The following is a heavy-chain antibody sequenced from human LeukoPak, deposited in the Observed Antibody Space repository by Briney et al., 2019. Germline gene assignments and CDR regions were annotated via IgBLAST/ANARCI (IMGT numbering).Heavy chain of an antibody. D-gene: IGHD3-10*01. Sequence: GTSLRLSCAVSGFTFSSYSMSWVRQAPGKGLEWVSYISSSSSTIYYADSVKGRLTISRDNAKNSLYLQMNSLRAEDTAVYYCATPLSIGGYWGQGSLVTVSS. CDR3: ATPLSIGGY. CDR2: ISSSSSTI. V-gene: IGHV3-48*01. CDR1: GFTFSSYS. J-gene: IGHJ4*02.